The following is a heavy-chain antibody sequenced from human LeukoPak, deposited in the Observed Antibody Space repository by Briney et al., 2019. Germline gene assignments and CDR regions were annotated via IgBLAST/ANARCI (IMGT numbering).Heavy chain of an antibody. CDR2: IRSDGSDK. D-gene: IGHD4-23*01. CDR1: GFTFSTYG. J-gene: IGHJ4*02. V-gene: IGHV3-30*02. Sequence: PGGSLRLSCAASGFTFSTYGMHWVRQAPGKGLEWVAFIRSDGSDKYYADSVKGRFTISRDNSKNTLFLQMNSLRPEDTAVYYCASPEDGGNSYSFDYWGQGTLVTVSP. CDR3: ASPEDGGNSYSFDY.